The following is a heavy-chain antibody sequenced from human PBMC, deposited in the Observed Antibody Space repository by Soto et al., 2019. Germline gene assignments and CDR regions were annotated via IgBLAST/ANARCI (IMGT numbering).Heavy chain of an antibody. D-gene: IGHD4-17*01. CDR1: GFAFSDPY. J-gene: IGHJ4*02. CDR3: ARGGASVTTPFDY. CDR2: ISSSGSTI. V-gene: IGHV3-11*01. Sequence: QVQLVESGGGLVKPGGSLRLSCAASGFAFSDPYMSWIRQAPGKGLEWISYISSSGSTIYYAASVKGRFTISRDNAKKSLYLQIDSLTADDTAVYYCARGGASVTTPFDYWGQGTQVTVSS.